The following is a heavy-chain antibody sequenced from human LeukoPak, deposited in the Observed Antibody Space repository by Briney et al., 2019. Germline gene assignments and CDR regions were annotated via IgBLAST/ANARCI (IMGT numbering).Heavy chain of an antibody. J-gene: IGHJ4*02. Sequence: SETLSLTCAVYGGSFSGYYWSWVRQPPGKGLEWIGEINHSGSTNYNPSLKSRVTVSVDTSKNQFSLKLSSVTAADTAVYYCASGYSYGNWGQGTLVTVSS. D-gene: IGHD5-18*01. V-gene: IGHV4-34*01. CDR2: INHSGST. CDR3: ASGYSYGN. CDR1: GGSFSGYY.